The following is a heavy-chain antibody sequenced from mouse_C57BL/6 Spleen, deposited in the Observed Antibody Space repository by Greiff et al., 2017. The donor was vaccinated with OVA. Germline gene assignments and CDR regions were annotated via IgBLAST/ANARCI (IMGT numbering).Heavy chain of an antibody. D-gene: IGHD1-1*01. Sequence: QVQLQQSGADLAKPGASVKLSCKASGYTFTSYWMHWVKQRPGQGLEWIGYINPSSGYTKYNQKFKDKATLTADKSSSTAYMQLSILTYEDSAVYYCARDGSSYDWYFDVWGTGTTVTVSS. CDR3: ARDGSSYDWYFDV. J-gene: IGHJ1*03. CDR2: INPSSGYT. CDR1: GYTFTSYW. V-gene: IGHV1-7*01.